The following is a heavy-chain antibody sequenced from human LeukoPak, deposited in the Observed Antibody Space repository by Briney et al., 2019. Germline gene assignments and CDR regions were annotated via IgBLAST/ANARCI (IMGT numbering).Heavy chain of an antibody. CDR2: IKQDGSEY. CDR3: ARNKRADI. CDR1: GFIFSDYW. V-gene: IGHV3-7*01. D-gene: IGHD1/OR15-1a*01. Sequence: GGSLRLSCAASGFIFSDYWMSWVRQAPGKGLEWVANIKQDGSEYNYVDSVKGRFTISRDNAKNSLSLQMISLRAEDTAIYYCARNKRADIWGQGTMVTVSS. J-gene: IGHJ3*02.